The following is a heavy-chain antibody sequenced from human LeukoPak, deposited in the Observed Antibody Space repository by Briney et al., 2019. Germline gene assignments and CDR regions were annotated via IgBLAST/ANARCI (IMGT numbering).Heavy chain of an antibody. V-gene: IGHV3-23*01. Sequence: GGSLRLSCAASGFTLSNYPMSWVRQTPGKGLEWVSTVSDNGGATWYADSVEGRFTISRDNSKNTLYLQMNSLRAEDTAVYYCAKYSSSSYYYGMDVWGQGTTVTVSS. CDR1: GFTLSNYP. CDR2: VSDNGGAT. CDR3: AKYSSSSYYYGMDV. D-gene: IGHD6-6*01. J-gene: IGHJ6*02.